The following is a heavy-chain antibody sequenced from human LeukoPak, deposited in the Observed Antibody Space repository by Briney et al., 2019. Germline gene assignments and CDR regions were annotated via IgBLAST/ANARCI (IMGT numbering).Heavy chain of an antibody. Sequence: PSETLSLTCTVSRGSISTYFWSWIRQPAGKGLEWIGHIYSSGRTNYNPSLKSRVTMSVDTSKNQFSLRLSSVTAADTAVYYCAKLGNQWELRPDYWGQGALVTVSS. V-gene: IGHV4-4*07. CDR3: AKLGNQWELRPDY. J-gene: IGHJ4*02. D-gene: IGHD1-26*01. CDR2: IYSSGRT. CDR1: RGSISTYF.